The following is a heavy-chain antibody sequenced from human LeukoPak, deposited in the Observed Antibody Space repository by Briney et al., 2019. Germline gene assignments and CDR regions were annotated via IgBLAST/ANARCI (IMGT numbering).Heavy chain of an antibody. J-gene: IGHJ4*02. CDR1: GYTFTSYA. D-gene: IGHD6-13*01. CDR2: INAGNSNT. CDR3: ARVGIAAAGPDY. V-gene: IGHV1-3*01. Sequence: ASVTVSCKASGYTFTSYAMHWVRQAPGQRLEWMGWINAGNSNTKYSQKFQGRVTITRDTSASTAYMELSSLRSEDTAVYYCARVGIAAAGPDYWGQGTLVTVSS.